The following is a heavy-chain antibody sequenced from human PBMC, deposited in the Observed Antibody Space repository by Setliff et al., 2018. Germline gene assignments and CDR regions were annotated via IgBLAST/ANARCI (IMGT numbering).Heavy chain of an antibody. CDR1: GYILSSYG. J-gene: IGHJ4*02. Sequence: ASVKVSCKASGYILSSYGVSWVRQAPGQGLDWMGWISPYNGHTNSAQSLQGRVTMTTDTSTSTAYMEMRSLRSDDTAVYYCARDRKSSPEHYYFDYWGQGTLVTVSS. CDR3: ARDRKSSPEHYYFDY. CDR2: ISPYNGHT. V-gene: IGHV1-18*01.